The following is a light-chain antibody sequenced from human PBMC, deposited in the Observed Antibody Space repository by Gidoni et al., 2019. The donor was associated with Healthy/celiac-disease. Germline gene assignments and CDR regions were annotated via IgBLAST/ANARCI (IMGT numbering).Light chain of an antibody. Sequence: QSVLTKPPSASGPPGQRVTNPCSGSSAKMGSNYVYWYQQPPGTAPKLLIYRNNQRPSGVPDRFSGSKSGTSASLAISGLRSEDEADYYCAAWDDSLSGWVFGGGTKLTVL. J-gene: IGLJ3*02. V-gene: IGLV1-47*01. CDR1: SAKMGSNY. CDR3: AAWDDSLSGWV. CDR2: RNN.